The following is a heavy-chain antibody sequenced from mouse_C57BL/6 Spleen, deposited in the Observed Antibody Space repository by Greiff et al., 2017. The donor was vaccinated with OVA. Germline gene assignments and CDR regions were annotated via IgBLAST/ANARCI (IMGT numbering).Heavy chain of an antibody. D-gene: IGHD1-1*01. CDR2: IHPNSGST. CDR3: ARGDYYGSSPYYYAMDD. J-gene: IGHJ4*01. Sequence: QVQLQQPGAELVKPGASVKLSCKASGYTFTSYWMHWVKQRPGQGLEWIGMIHPNSGSTNYNEKFKSKATLTVDKSSSTAYMQLNSLTSEDSADEYCARGDYYGSSPYYYAMDDWGQGTSGTVSS. CDR1: GYTFTSYW. V-gene: IGHV1-64*01.